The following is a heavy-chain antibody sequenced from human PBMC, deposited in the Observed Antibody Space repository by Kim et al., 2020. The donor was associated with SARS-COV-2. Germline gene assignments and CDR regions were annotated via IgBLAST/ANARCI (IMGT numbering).Heavy chain of an antibody. CDR1: GFTFSNAW. Sequence: GGSLRLSCAASGFTFSNAWMSWVRQAPGKGLEWVGRIKSKTDGGTTDYAAPVKGRFTISRDDSKNTLYLQMNSLKTEDTAVYYCAKGEGYQLLTFDYWGQGTLVTVSS. V-gene: IGHV3-15*01. CDR3: AKGEGYQLLTFDY. CDR2: IKSKTDGGTT. J-gene: IGHJ4*02. D-gene: IGHD2-2*01.